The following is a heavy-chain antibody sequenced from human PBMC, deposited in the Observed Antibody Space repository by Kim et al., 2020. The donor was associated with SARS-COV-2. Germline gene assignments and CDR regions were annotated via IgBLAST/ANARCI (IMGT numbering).Heavy chain of an antibody. CDR2: FDPEDGET. CDR1: GYTLTELS. D-gene: IGHD1-26*01. Sequence: ASVKVSCKVSGYTLTELSMHWVRQAPGKGLEWMGGFDPEDGETIYAQKFQGRVTMTEDTSTDTAYMELSSLRSEDTAVYYCATPLLTRELPGYYYYYYGMDVWGQGTTVTVSS. J-gene: IGHJ6*02. CDR3: ATPLLTRELPGYYYYYYGMDV. V-gene: IGHV1-24*01.